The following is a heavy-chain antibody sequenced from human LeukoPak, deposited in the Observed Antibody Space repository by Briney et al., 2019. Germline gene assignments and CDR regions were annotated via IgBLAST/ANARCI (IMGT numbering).Heavy chain of an antibody. V-gene: IGHV4-59*08. D-gene: IGHD3-22*01. CDR1: GGSISSYY. CDR3: ARSITMIVVVDLDI. Sequence: SETLSLTCTVSGGSISSYYWSWIRQPPGKGLEWIGYIYYSGSTNYNPSLKSRVTISVDTSKNQFSLKLSSVTAADTAVYYCARSITMIVVVDLDIWGQGTMVTVSS. J-gene: IGHJ3*02. CDR2: IYYSGST.